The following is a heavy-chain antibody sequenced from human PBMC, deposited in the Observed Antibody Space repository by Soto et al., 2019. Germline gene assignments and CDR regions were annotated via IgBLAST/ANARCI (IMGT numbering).Heavy chain of an antibody. CDR2: ISGSGGST. CDR3: AKDFSPAMVYYFDY. Sequence: GGSLRLSCAASGFTFSSYAMRWDRQAPGKGLEWVSAISGSGGSTYYADSVKGRFTISRDNSKNTLYLQMNSLRAEDTAVYYCAKDFSPAMVYYFDYWGQGTLVTVPQ. V-gene: IGHV3-23*01. D-gene: IGHD5-18*01. J-gene: IGHJ4*02. CDR1: GFTFSSYA.